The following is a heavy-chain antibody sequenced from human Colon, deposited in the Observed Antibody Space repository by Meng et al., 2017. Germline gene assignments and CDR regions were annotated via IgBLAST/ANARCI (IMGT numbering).Heavy chain of an antibody. CDR2: IGHSGFT. Sequence: QPQLHESGPGLVKPSEALSLTCGLSGDYIGTGAYYWGWIRQAPGKGLEWIGSIGHSGFTYYTPSVRSRVTVSIDTSKNQFSLKLTSVTAADTAVYFCVRSSAWVRTGFDPWGQGTLVTVSS. D-gene: IGHD3-22*01. V-gene: IGHV4-39*01. CDR1: GDYIGTGAYY. CDR3: VRSSAWVRTGFDP. J-gene: IGHJ5*02.